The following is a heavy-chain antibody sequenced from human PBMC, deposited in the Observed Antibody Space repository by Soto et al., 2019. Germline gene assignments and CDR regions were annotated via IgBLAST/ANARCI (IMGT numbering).Heavy chain of an antibody. D-gene: IGHD1-7*01. CDR1: GYTFTSYD. CDR3: ARGPDWNYWDYYYGMDV. CDR2: MNPNSGNT. Sequence: ASVKVSCKASGYTFTSYDINWLRQATGQGLEWMGWMNPNSGNTGYAQKFQGRVTMTRNTSISTAYMELSSLRSEDTAVYYCARGPDWNYWDYYYGMDVWGQGTTVTVSS. V-gene: IGHV1-8*01. J-gene: IGHJ6*02.